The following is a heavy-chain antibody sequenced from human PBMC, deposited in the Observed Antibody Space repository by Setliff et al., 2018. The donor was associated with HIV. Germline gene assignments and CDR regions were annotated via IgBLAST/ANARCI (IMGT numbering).Heavy chain of an antibody. CDR1: GFTFGDYA. V-gene: IGHV3-49*04. J-gene: IGHJ5*02. CDR3: TTDQGSSWFDP. CDR2: IRSKAYGGTT. D-gene: IGHD2-2*01. Sequence: PGGSLRLSCTASGFTFGDYAMSWVRQAPGKGLEWVGFIRSKAYGGTTEYAASVKGRFTISRDDSKSIAYLQMNSLKTEDTAVYYCTTDQGSSWFDPWGQGTLVTVSS.